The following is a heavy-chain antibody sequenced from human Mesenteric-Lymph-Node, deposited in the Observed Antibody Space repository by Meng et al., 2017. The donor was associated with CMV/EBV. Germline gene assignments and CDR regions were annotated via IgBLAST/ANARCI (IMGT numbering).Heavy chain of an antibody. D-gene: IGHD3-3*01. CDR3: ARYKTSTIFGVVIPLGWFDP. Sequence: GGSLRLSCAASGFSFSNYWMDWVRQAPGKGLVWVSWISSDASSASYADFVEGRFTISRDNAKNTLYLQMNSLRAEDTAVYYCARYKTSTIFGVVIPLGWFDPWGQGTLVTVSS. J-gene: IGHJ5*02. CDR1: GFSFSNYW. V-gene: IGHV3-74*01. CDR2: ISSDASSA.